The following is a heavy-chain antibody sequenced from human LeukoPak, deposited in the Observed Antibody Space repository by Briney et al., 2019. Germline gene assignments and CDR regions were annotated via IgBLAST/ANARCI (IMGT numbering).Heavy chain of an antibody. CDR2: IYPGDSDT. CDR1: GYSFTSYW. D-gene: IGHD7-27*01. CDR3: ASSNWGSGYYYYGMGV. V-gene: IGHV5-51*01. J-gene: IGHJ6*02. Sequence: NLGESLKISCKGSGYSFTSYWIGWVRQMPGKGLEWMGIIYPGDSDTRYSPSFQGQVTISADKSISTAYLQWSSLKASDTAMYYCASSNWGSGYYYYGMGVWGQGTTVTVSS.